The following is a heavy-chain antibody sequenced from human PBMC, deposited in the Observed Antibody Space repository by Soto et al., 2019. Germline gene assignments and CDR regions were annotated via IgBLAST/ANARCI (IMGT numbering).Heavy chain of an antibody. D-gene: IGHD6-6*01. CDR2: VSDGGST. CDR3: AEGRGAARPAPRDYYYYGMDV. CDR1: GFTFGSYF. Sequence: PGGSLRLSCAASGFTFGSYFMRWVRQTPGQGLEWVSTVSDGGSTYYADSVKGRFTVSRDNSKNMVYLQMNSLRAEDTAVYYCAEGRGAARPAPRDYYYYGMDVWGQGTTVTVSS. V-gene: IGHV3-23*01. J-gene: IGHJ6*02.